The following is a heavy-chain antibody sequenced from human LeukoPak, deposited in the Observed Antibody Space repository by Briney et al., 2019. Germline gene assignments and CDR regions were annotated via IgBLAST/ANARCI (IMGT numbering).Heavy chain of an antibody. CDR2: INHSGST. V-gene: IGHV4-34*01. J-gene: IGHJ3*01. D-gene: IGHD3-16*02. CDR3: ARAPRTGAWDMITFGGVIVHGDAFDF. CDR1: GGSFSGYY. Sequence: PSETLSLTCAVYGGSFSGYYWSWIRQPPGKGLEWIGEINHSGSTNYNPSLKSRVTISVDTSKNQFSLQLSSVTAADTAVYYCARAPRTGAWDMITFGGVIVHGDAFDFWGQGTIVTVSS.